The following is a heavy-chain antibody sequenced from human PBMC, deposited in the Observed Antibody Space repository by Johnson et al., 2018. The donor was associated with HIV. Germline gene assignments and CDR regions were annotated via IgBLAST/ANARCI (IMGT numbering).Heavy chain of an antibody. D-gene: IGHD6-19*01. CDR1: GFTFRAYG. Sequence: QVQLVESGGGVVQPGTSLRLSCAASGFTFRAYGMHWVRQAPGKGLEWLTLMSYDGSKKYYADSVKGRFPISRDNSKNMLYLQMNTLRPEDTALYYCANGGKYSSGWYESAFDIWGQGTMVTVSS. CDR3: ANGGKYSSGWYESAFDI. V-gene: IGHV3-30*18. CDR2: MSYDGSKK. J-gene: IGHJ3*02.